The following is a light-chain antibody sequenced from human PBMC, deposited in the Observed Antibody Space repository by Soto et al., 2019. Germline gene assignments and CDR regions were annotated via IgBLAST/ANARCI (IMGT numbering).Light chain of an antibody. Sequence: QSALTQPASVSGSPGQSITISCTGTSSDVGGYNYVSWYQQHPGKAPKLMIYEVSNRPSGVSNRFSGSNSGNTAPLTISGLQAQDEADFYCSSYTSSSTLLVFGGGAKVTVL. CDR1: SSDVGGYNY. J-gene: IGLJ2*01. CDR3: SSYTSSSTLLV. V-gene: IGLV2-14*01. CDR2: EVS.